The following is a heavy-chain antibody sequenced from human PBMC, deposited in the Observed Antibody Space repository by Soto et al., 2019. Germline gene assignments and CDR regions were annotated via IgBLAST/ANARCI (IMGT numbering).Heavy chain of an antibody. CDR2: INAGNGNT. D-gene: IGHD2-15*01. CDR3: ARDILFDY. Sequence: ASVKVSCKASEYTFTNYALHWVRQAPGQRLEWMKWINAGNGNTKYSQKIKGRITITRDTSASTDYIKLSSQKTEDTAVYYCARDILFDYWGQGTLVTVSS. J-gene: IGHJ4*02. V-gene: IGHV1-3*01. CDR1: EYTFTNYA.